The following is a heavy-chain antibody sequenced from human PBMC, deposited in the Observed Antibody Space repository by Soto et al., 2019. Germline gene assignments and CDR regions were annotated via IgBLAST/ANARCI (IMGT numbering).Heavy chain of an antibody. D-gene: IGHD3-16*02. J-gene: IGHJ4*02. CDR2: IYYSGST. CDR3: ARLDRTRLIFDY. CDR1: GGSISSGGYD. V-gene: IGHV4-31*03. Sequence: PSETLSLTCTVSGGSISSGGYDWSWIRQHPGKGLEWIGYIYYSGSTYYNPSLKSRVTISVDTSKNQFSLKLSSVTAADTAVYYCARLDRTRLIFDYWGQGTLVTVSS.